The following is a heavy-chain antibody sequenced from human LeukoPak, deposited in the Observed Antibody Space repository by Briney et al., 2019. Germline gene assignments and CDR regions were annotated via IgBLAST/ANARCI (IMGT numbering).Heavy chain of an antibody. CDR1: GYTFTSYY. J-gene: IGHJ4*02. Sequence: ASVKVSCKASGYTFTSYYIHWVRQAPGPALEGMGIINLSGGSTSYAQKFQGGVTMTSDTSTSTVYMELSSLRSEDTAIYYCAREYSSSSRPLAYWGQGTLVTVSS. CDR3: AREYSSSSRPLAY. V-gene: IGHV1-46*01. CDR2: INLSGGST. D-gene: IGHD6-6*01.